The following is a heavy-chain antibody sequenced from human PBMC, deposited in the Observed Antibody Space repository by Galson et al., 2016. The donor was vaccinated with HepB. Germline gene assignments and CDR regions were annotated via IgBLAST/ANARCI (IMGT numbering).Heavy chain of an antibody. Sequence: CAISGDSVSSNSAAWNWIRQSPSRGLEWLGRTYYRPKWFNDYAPSVESRITINADAPKNQFSLQLNSVTPEDTAVYYCARAVMLGRGMDVWGQGTTVTVSS. V-gene: IGHV6-1*01. CDR3: ARAVMLGRGMDV. CDR1: GDSVSSNSAA. D-gene: IGHD3-10*01. J-gene: IGHJ6*02. CDR2: TYYRPKWFN.